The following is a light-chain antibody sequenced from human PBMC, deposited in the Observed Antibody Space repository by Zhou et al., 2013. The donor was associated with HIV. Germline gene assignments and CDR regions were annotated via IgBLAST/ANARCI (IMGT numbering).Light chain of an antibody. CDR3: QQYGSSSWT. CDR1: QSVSSN. Sequence: EIVMTQSPATLSVSPGERATLFCRASQSVSSNLAWYQQKPGQAPRLLMYDASNRATGIPARFSGSGSGTDFTLTISRLEPEDFAVYYCQQYGSSSWTFGQGTKVEIK. J-gene: IGKJ1*01. V-gene: IGKV3-20*01. CDR2: DAS.